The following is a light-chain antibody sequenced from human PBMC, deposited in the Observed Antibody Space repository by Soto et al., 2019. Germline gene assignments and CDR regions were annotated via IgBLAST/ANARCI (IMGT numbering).Light chain of an antibody. J-gene: IGLJ2*01. CDR1: SSNIGANP. CDR3: EAWDDSLYGAV. CDR2: NND. V-gene: IGLV1-44*01. Sequence: QSVLTQPPSASGTPGQSVTISCSGSSSNIGANPINWYQQLPGTAPKLLIYNNDQRPSGVPDRFSASKYGTSASLAISGLQSEDEADYYCEAWDDSLYGAVLGGGTKLTVL.